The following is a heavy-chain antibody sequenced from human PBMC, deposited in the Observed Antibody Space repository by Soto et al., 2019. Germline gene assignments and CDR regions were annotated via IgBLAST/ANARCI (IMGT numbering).Heavy chain of an antibody. V-gene: IGHV3-15*01. CDR1: GITFSKAW. D-gene: IGHD4-17*01. Sequence: EVHLVESGGGLVKPGGSLTLSCAASGITFSKAWMNWVRQSPGKGLEWVGRIKSRSDGGATAYAAPVKGRFTISRDDSKDTLWLQMNSLKTEGTAVYYCTTNFYSDHGMDVWGQGTTVTVSS. CDR3: TTNFYSDHGMDV. CDR2: IKSRSDGGAT. J-gene: IGHJ6*02.